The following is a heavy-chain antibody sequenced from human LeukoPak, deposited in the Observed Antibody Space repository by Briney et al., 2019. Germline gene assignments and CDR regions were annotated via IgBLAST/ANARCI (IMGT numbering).Heavy chain of an antibody. Sequence: PSETLSLTCNVSGSSINNYYWSWIRQPPGKGLEWIGYLYNSGSTKYNPSLKSRVTISVDTSKNQFSLKLSSVTAADTAVYYCARSGTSSSGESYRGQGTLVSVSS. V-gene: IGHV4-4*09. J-gene: IGHJ4*02. CDR1: GSSINNYY. D-gene: IGHD1-14*01. CDR2: LYNSGST. CDR3: ARSGTSSSGESY.